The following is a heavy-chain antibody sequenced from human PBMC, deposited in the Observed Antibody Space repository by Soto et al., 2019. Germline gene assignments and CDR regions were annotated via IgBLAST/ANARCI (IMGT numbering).Heavy chain of an antibody. J-gene: IGHJ6*02. V-gene: IGHV6-1*01. CDR3: SRQSRGGMDV. CDR1: GDSVSSKSAA. Sequence: PSQTLSLTCAISGDSVSSKSAAWNWVRQSPSRGLEWLGRTYYRSKWSNDYAVSVKGRITVNPDTSKNQFSLQLNSVTPDDTALYFCSRQSRGGMDVWGQGTTVTVSS. CDR2: TYYRSKWSN.